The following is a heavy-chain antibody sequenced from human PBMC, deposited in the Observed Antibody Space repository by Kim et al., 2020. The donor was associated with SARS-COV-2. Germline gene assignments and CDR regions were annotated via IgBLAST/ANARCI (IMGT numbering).Heavy chain of an antibody. Sequence: SETLSLTCTVSGGSISSGGYYWSWIRQHPGKGLEWIGYIYYSGSTYYNPSLKSRVTISVDTSKNQFSLKLSSVTAADTAVYYCARAVAVRGINYYYYYGMDVWGQGTTVTVSS. J-gene: IGHJ6*02. D-gene: IGHD3-16*01. CDR3: ARAVAVRGINYYYYYGMDV. CDR1: GGSISSGGYY. V-gene: IGHV4-31*03. CDR2: IYYSGST.